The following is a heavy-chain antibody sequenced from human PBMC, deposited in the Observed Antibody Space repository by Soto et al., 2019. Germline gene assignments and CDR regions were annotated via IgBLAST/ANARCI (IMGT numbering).Heavy chain of an antibody. Sequence: PGWSLRLSCVSSVFTFNTYGMHWVRQAPGQGLEWVAVIWYDGSNKYYADSVRGRFIISRDNPKKTLYLEMNSLRVDDTAVYYCARDVNEMWSHYGMDLWGQGTTVTVSS. CDR1: VFTFNTYG. CDR3: ARDVNEMWSHYGMDL. V-gene: IGHV3-33*01. CDR2: IWYDGSNK. D-gene: IGHD2-21*01. J-gene: IGHJ6*02.